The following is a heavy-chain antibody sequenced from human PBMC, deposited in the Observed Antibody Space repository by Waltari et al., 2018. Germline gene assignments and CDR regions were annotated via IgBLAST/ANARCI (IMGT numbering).Heavy chain of an antibody. CDR2: IRYDGSNK. CDR1: GFTFSSYG. V-gene: IGHV3-30*02. CDR3: AKGRSRGWFDP. D-gene: IGHD3-10*01. Sequence: QVQLVESGGGVVQPGGSLRLSCAASGFTFSSYGMPWVRQAPGKGLEWVVFIRYDGSNKYYADSVKGRFTISRDNSKNTLYLQMNSLRAEDTAVYYCAKGRSRGWFDPWGQGTLVTVSS. J-gene: IGHJ5*02.